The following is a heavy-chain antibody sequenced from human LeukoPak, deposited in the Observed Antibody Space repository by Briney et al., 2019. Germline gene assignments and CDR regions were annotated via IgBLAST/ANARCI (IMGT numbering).Heavy chain of an antibody. CDR2: IKQDGSGK. CDR1: GFTFSSYW. CDR3: ANYDRGSYSFDY. D-gene: IGHD1-26*01. V-gene: IGHV3-7*01. Sequence: PGGSLRLSCAASGFTFSSYWMTWVRQAPGKGLEWVATIKQDGSGKYYVDSVKGRFTISRDNAKNSLYLQMNSLRTEDTAVYYCANYDRGSYSFDYWGQGTLVTVSS. J-gene: IGHJ4*02.